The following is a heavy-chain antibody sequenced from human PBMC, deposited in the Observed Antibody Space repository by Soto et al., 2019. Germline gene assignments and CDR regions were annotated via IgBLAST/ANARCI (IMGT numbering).Heavy chain of an antibody. CDR3: AKTKAWTYFDY. V-gene: IGHV3-23*01. J-gene: IGHJ4*02. CDR2: ISGSGGST. CDR1: GFTFSNYA. Sequence: GGSLRLSCAASGFTFSNYAMSWVRQAPGKGLEWVSVISGSGGSTHFADLVKGRFTISRDNSNNTLYLQMNSLRTEDTAVYYCAKTKAWTYFDYWGQGSLVTVSS.